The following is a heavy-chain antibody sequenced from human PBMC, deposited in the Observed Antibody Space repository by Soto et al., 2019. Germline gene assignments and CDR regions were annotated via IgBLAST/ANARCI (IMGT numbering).Heavy chain of an antibody. CDR3: AKDGGYSSGRYGA. Sequence: ASLKVSCKASGYTFTSYAMHWPRQAPGQRLEWMGWINAGNGNTKYSQKFQGRVTITRDTSASTAYMELNSLRAEDTALYYCAKDGGYSSGRYGAWGQGTLVTVSS. D-gene: IGHD6-19*01. CDR2: INAGNGNT. J-gene: IGHJ5*02. CDR1: GYTFTSYA. V-gene: IGHV1-3*01.